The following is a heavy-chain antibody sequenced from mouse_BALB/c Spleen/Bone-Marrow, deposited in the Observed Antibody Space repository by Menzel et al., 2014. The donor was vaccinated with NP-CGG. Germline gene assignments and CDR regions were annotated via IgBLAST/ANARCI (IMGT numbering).Heavy chain of an antibody. CDR2: IYPSDSYT. Sequence: QVQLQQSGAELVRPGASVKLSCRASGYTFTSYWINWVKQRPGQGLEWIGNIYPSDSYTNYDQRFKDKATLTVDKSSSTAYMQLSSPTSEDSAVYYCIRCGNSHYYAMDYWGQGTSVTVSS. V-gene: IGHV1-69*02. CDR3: IRCGNSHYYAMDY. D-gene: IGHD1-1*01. CDR1: GYTFTSYW. J-gene: IGHJ4*01.